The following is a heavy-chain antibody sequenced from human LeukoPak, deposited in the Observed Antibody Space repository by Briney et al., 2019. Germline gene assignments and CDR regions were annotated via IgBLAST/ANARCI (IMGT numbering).Heavy chain of an antibody. CDR1: GFTFDDYA. CDR2: ISWNSGSI. V-gene: IGHV3-9*03. D-gene: IGHD6-19*01. CDR3: AKAEGGWLTDAFDI. Sequence: GRSLRLSCAASGFTFDDYAMHWVRQAPGKGLEWVSGISWNSGSIGYADSVKGRFTISRDNAKNSLYLQMNSLRAEDMALYYCAKAEGGWLTDAFDIWGQGTMDTVSS. J-gene: IGHJ3*02.